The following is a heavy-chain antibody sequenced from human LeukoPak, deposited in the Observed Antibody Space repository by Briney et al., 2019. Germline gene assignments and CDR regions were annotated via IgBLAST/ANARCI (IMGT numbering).Heavy chain of an antibody. CDR2: INPNSGGT. V-gene: IGHV1-2*02. CDR1: GYTFTGYY. CDR3: ARAVYYYGSGSPYAFDI. J-gene: IGHJ3*02. D-gene: IGHD3-10*01. Sequence: ASVKVSCKASGYTFTGYYMHWVRQAPGQGLEWMGWINPNSGGTNYAQKFQGRVTITADESTSTAYMELSSLRSEDTAVYYCARAVYYYGSGSPYAFDIWGQGTMVTVSS.